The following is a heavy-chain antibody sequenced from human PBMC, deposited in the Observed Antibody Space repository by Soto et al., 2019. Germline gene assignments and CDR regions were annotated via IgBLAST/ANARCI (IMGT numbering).Heavy chain of an antibody. Sequence: GGSLRLSCSTSGFNFDKYAMIWVRQAPGKGLEWVSSISGHGGSTWYADSVKGRFTIARDNSKNTLYLEMNSLRAQDTALYYCARYPQEVLSQYFDYWGKGTLVTVSS. J-gene: IGHJ4*02. V-gene: IGHV3-23*01. D-gene: IGHD4-4*01. CDR2: ISGHGGST. CDR1: GFNFDKYA. CDR3: ARYPQEVLSQYFDY.